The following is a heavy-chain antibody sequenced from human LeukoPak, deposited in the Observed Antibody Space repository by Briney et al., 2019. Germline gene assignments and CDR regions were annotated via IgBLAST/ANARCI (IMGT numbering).Heavy chain of an antibody. CDR2: ISGDGVSP. CDR1: GFTFNNYA. Sequence: GGSLRLSCAASGFTFNNYALAWVRQTPEKGLECVSAISGDGVSPFYVDSVRGRFTISRDNSKNTLYLQMHSLRVEDTAVYFCARDPLAKNQIVATTKMPDYWGQGTLVTVSS. CDR3: ARDPLAKNQIVATTKMPDY. D-gene: IGHD5-12*01. V-gene: IGHV3-23*01. J-gene: IGHJ4*02.